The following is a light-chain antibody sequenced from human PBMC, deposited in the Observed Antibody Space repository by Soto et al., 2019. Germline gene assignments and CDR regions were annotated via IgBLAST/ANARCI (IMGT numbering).Light chain of an antibody. CDR2: EVV. CDR3: SSYAGSNNVL. J-gene: IGLJ2*01. CDR1: KNDIGVYDF. Sequence: QSALTQPPSASGSPGQSVTISCTGTKNDIGVYDFVSWYQHHPGKAPRLIIYEVVQRPSGVPDRFSGSKSGNTASLTVSGLQAEDEADYYCSSYAGSNNVLFGGGTKLTVL. V-gene: IGLV2-8*01.